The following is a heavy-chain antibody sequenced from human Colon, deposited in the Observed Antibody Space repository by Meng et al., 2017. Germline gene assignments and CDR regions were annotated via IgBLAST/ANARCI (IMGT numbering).Heavy chain of an antibody. D-gene: IGHD5-18*01. CDR1: GGSLSNSNW. V-gene: IGHV4-4*02. J-gene: IGHJ4*02. Sequence: VEVQESGPGLGKPSGTLSLTCAVSGGSLSNSNWWSWVRQSTGKGLEWIGEIYHSGNTNYNPSLKSRVTISVDKSKNQFSLKVSSVTAADTAVYYCASRGFSYGYVSFWGQGTLVTVSS. CDR2: IYHSGNT. CDR3: ASRGFSYGYVSF.